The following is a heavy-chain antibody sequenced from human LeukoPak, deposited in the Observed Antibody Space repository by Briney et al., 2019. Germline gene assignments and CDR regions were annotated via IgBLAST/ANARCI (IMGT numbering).Heavy chain of an antibody. CDR1: GYTITGYY. CDR3: ARGTGSSWFDP. Sequence: ASVKVSCKASGYTITGYYLHCVRQAPGQGLEWMGWINPHTGGTLYAQKFLGRVTMTRDTSINTAYMGLNNLKSDDTAVYFCARGTGSSWFDPWGQGTLVTVSS. CDR2: INPHTGGT. D-gene: IGHD1-1*01. J-gene: IGHJ5*02. V-gene: IGHV1-2*02.